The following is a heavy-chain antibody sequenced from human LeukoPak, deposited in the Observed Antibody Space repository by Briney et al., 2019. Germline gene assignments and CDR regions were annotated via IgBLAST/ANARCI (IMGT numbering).Heavy chain of an antibody. CDR2: IYPADSDN. CDR3: ARGVTRYNWFDA. V-gene: IGHV5-51*01. Sequence: GESLKISCQAFGYKFSGNWIGWVRQMPGKGLEWMGIIYPADSDNYYSPSFQGQVTISVDKSINTAYLQWTSLKASDSAMYYCARGVTRYNWFDAWGQGTLVTVSS. D-gene: IGHD3-16*02. J-gene: IGHJ5*02. CDR1: GYKFSGNW.